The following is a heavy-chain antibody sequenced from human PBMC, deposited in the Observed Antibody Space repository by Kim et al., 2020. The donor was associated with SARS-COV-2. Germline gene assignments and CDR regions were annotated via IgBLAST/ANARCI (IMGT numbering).Heavy chain of an antibody. CDR2: IRSKSYGVTK. CDR1: GFIFGDYG. Sequence: GGSLRLSCTTSGFIFGDYGMGWIRLAPGKGLEWVSFIRSKSYGVTKEYAASVKGRFTISRDDSRGIAFVQMNSLQTEDTGIYFCTRTRGLILVDSTYFDSWGQGTRVPLSS. V-gene: IGHV3-49*03. D-gene: IGHD2-8*02. CDR3: TRTRGLILVDSTYFDS. J-gene: IGHJ4*02.